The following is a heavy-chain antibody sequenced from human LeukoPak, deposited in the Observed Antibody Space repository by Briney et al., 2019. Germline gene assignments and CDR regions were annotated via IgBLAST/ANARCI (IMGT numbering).Heavy chain of an antibody. CDR2: ISGSGGSA. J-gene: IGHJ3*02. Sequence: PGGSLRLSCAASGFTFSSYAMSWVRQAPGKGLEWVSAISGSGGSAYYADSVKGRFTISRDNSKNTLYLQMNSLRAEDTAVYYCAKGVWFGELFSTDDAFDIWGQGTMVTVSS. CDR3: AKGVWFGELFSTDDAFDI. V-gene: IGHV3-23*01. CDR1: GFTFSSYA. D-gene: IGHD3-10*01.